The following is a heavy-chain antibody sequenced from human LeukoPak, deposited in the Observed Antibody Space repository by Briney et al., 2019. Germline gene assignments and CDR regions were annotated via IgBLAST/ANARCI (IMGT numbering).Heavy chain of an antibody. Sequence: HWASVKVSCKVSGYTLTELSMHWVRQAPGKGLEWMGGFDPGDGETIYAQKFQGRVTMTEDTSTDTAYMELSSLRSEDTAVYYCAGFWSGYYFNWGQGTLVTVSS. V-gene: IGHV1-24*01. CDR1: GYTLTELS. CDR3: AGFWSGYYFN. D-gene: IGHD3-3*01. J-gene: IGHJ4*02. CDR2: FDPGDGET.